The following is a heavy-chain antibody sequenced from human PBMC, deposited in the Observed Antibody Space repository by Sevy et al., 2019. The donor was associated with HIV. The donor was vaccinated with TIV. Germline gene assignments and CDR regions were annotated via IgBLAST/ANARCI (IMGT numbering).Heavy chain of an antibody. V-gene: IGHV3-23*01. CDR3: AKAYRFPFY. CDR2: IGGSGDTS. D-gene: IGHD4-4*01. Sequence: GGSLRLSCAVSGFTFSNFAMSWVRQAPGKGLEWVSGIGGSGDTSYYADSVKGRFTISRDNSKNTLSLQMNSLRVEDTATYYCAKAYRFPFYWGQGTLVTVSS. J-gene: IGHJ4*02. CDR1: GFTFSNFA.